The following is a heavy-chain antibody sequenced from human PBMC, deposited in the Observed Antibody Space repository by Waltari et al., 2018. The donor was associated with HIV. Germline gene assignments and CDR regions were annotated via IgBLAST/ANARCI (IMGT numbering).Heavy chain of an antibody. CDR1: GFALRSDV. J-gene: IGHJ4*02. Sequence: EVQLVESGGGLVQPGGSLRLSRAGSGFALRSDVMSWVRQAPGKGLEWVSTISGSDGNTYYPDSVQGRFTISRDNSKNTLFLQLNSLRAEDTAVYYCAILIAAAGDFDYWGQGTLVTVSS. D-gene: IGHD6-13*01. V-gene: IGHV3-23*04. CDR2: ISGSDGNT. CDR3: AILIAAAGDFDY.